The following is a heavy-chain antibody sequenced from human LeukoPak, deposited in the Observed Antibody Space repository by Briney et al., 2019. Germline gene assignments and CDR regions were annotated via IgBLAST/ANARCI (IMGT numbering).Heavy chain of an antibody. CDR1: GFTFSSYS. V-gene: IGHV3-48*02. CDR3: ARASRLGPVIFDY. CDR2: ISSGSSTI. D-gene: IGHD2/OR15-2a*01. J-gene: IGHJ4*02. Sequence: GGSLRLSCAASGFTFSSYSMNWVRQAPGKVLEWVSYISSGSSTIYYADSVKGRFTISRDNAKNSLYLQMNSLRDEDTAVYYCARASRLGPVIFDYWGQGTLVTVSS.